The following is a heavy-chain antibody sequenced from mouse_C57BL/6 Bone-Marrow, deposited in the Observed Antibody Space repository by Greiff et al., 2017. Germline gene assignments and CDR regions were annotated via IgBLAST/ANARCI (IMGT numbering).Heavy chain of an antibody. CDR2: ISYDGSN. CDR3: ARDRYYGSSLLFDY. D-gene: IGHD1-1*01. CDR1: GYSITSGYY. V-gene: IGHV3-6*01. J-gene: IGHJ2*01. Sequence: EVKLEESGPGLVKPSQSLSLTCSVTGYSITSGYYWNWIRQFPGNKLEWMGYISYDGSNNYNPSLKNRISITRDTSKNQFFLKLNSVTTEDTATYYCARDRYYGSSLLFDYWGQGTTLTVSS.